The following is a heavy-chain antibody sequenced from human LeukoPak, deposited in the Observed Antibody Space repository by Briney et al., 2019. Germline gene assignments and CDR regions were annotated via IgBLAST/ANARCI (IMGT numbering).Heavy chain of an antibody. CDR3: ARDGYRYYDSSGYMGFDY. Sequence: AGGSLRLSCAASGFTFSSYAMHWVRQAPGKGLEWVAVISYDGSNKYYADSVKGRFTIFRDNSKNTLYLQMNSLRAEDTAVYYCARDGYRYYDSSGYMGFDYWGQGTLVTVSS. J-gene: IGHJ4*02. CDR2: ISYDGSNK. CDR1: GFTFSSYA. D-gene: IGHD3-22*01. V-gene: IGHV3-30-3*01.